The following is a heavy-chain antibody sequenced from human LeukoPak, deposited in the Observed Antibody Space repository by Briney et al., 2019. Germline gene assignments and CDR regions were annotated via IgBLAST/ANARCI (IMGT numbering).Heavy chain of an antibody. CDR1: GFTFSSYG. Sequence: GGSLRLSCAASGFTFSSYGMHWVRQAPGKGLEWVAFIPYDGSKKYYADSVKGRFTISRDNSKNTLYLQMNSLRAEDTAVYYCAKDHCSSTGCDGSPGYWGQGALATVSS. D-gene: IGHD2-2*01. CDR2: IPYDGSKK. J-gene: IGHJ4*02. CDR3: AKDHCSSTGCDGSPGY. V-gene: IGHV3-30*02.